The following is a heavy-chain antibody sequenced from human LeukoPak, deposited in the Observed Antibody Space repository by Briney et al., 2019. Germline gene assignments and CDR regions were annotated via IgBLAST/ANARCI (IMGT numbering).Heavy chain of an antibody. D-gene: IGHD1-26*01. Sequence: GGSLRLSCAASGFTFSSYWMHWVRQAPGKGLVWVSRINTDGSSTNYADSVKGRFTISRGNAKNTLLLQMNSLRVEDTAVYYCARTASYSGNYYGYFQYWGQGTLVTVSS. CDR3: ARTASYSGNYYGYFQY. CDR1: GFTFSSYW. J-gene: IGHJ1*01. V-gene: IGHV3-74*01. CDR2: INTDGSST.